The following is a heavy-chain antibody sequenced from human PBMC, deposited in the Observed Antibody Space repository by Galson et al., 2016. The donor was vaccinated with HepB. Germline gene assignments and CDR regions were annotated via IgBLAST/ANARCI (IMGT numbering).Heavy chain of an antibody. CDR2: IKSNTDGGTT. J-gene: IGHJ6*02. V-gene: IGHV3-15*01. Sequence: SLRLSCAASGFTFSNAWMSWVRQAPGKGLEWVGRIKSNTDGGTTDYAAPVKGRSSISRDDSKNPVYLEMNSLKTEDTAVYYCRYGMDVWGQGTTVTV. CDR3: RYGMDV. CDR1: GFTFSNAW.